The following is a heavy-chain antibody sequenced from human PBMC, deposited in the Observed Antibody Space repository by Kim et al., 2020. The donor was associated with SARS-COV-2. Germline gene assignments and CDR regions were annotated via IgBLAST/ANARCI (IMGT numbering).Heavy chain of an antibody. Sequence: YADSVKGRFTTSRDNAKNTLYLQLNSLRVEDTAVYYCAREFPHRKLDPWGPGTLVTVSS. V-gene: IGHV3-74*01. CDR3: AREFPHRKLDP. J-gene: IGHJ5*02.